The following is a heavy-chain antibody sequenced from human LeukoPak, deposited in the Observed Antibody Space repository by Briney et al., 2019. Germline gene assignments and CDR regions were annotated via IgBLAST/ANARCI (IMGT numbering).Heavy chain of an antibody. D-gene: IGHD3-10*01. CDR2: IFYSGST. J-gene: IGHJ4*02. CDR1: GDSISSSSYY. CDR3: ATQILLCHYX. Sequence: SEALSLTCSVSGDSISSSSYYWGWIRQPPGKGLEWIGSIFYSGSTYYNPSLKSRVTISIDTSNNQFSLKLTSVTAADTAIYYCATQILLCHYXWGQGTLVTVXS. V-gene: IGHV4-39*01.